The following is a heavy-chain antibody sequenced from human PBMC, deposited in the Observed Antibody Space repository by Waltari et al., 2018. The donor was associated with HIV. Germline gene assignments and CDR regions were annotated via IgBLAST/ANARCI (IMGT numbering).Heavy chain of an antibody. Sequence: QVRLQESGPGLVKPSEPLSPPCAVSGYSISGYYWGWIRQPPGTGLEWIGSIYRSGTTYYNPSLKSRVTISIDTSKNQFSLKLSSVTAADTAVYYCARDFIVRGVYDAFDIWGQGTMVTVSS. CDR3: ARDFIVRGVYDAFDI. D-gene: IGHD3-10*01. CDR2: IYRSGTT. J-gene: IGHJ3*02. CDR1: GYSISGYY. V-gene: IGHV4-38-2*02.